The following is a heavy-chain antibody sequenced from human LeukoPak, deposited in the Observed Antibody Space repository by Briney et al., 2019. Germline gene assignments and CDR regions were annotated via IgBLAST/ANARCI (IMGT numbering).Heavy chain of an antibody. CDR2: INHSGST. V-gene: IGHV4-34*01. J-gene: IGHJ5*02. CDR1: GGSFSGYY. Sequence: SETLSLTCAVYGGSFSGYYWSWIRQPPGKGLEWIGEINHSGSTNYNPSLRSRVTISVDTSKNRFSLKLSSVTAADTAVYYWAREAGPGPWGQGTLVTVSS. CDR3: AREAGPGP.